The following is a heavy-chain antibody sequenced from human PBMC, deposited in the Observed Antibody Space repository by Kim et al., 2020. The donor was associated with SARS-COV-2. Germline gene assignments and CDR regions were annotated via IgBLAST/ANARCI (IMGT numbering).Heavy chain of an antibody. D-gene: IGHD3-10*01. V-gene: IGHV4-59*01. CDR3: ARDPYYGSYFDY. J-gene: IGHJ4*02. Sequence: NYNPSLKSRVTFSVDTSKNQFSLKLSSVTAADTAMYYCARDPYYGSYFDYWGQGSLVTVSS.